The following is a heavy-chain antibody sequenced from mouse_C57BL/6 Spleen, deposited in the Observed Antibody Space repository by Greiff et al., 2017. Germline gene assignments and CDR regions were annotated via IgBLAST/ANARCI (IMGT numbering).Heavy chain of an antibody. V-gene: IGHV5-12*01. CDR1: GFTFSDYY. Sequence: EVKVEESGGGLVQPGGSLKLSCTASGFTFSDYYMYWVRQTPEKRLEWVAYISNGGGSTYYPDTVKGRFTISRDNAKNTLYLQMSRLKSEDTAMYYCARQATYYFDYWGQGTTLTVSS. J-gene: IGHJ2*01. CDR2: ISNGGGST. CDR3: ARQATYYFDY. D-gene: IGHD1-2*01.